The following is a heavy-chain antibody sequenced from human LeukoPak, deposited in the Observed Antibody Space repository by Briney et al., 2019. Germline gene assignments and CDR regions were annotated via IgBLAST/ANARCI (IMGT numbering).Heavy chain of an antibody. CDR1: GFTFSDYY. CDR2: IYYSGST. CDR3: ARLNCSSTSCDAFDI. D-gene: IGHD2-2*01. J-gene: IGHJ3*02. V-gene: IGHV4-39*01. Sequence: PGGSLRLSCAASGFTFSDYYMSWIRQPPGKGLEWIGSIYYSGSTYYNPSLKSRVTISVDTSKNQFSLKLSSVTAADTAVYYCARLNCSSTSCDAFDIWGQGTMVTVSS.